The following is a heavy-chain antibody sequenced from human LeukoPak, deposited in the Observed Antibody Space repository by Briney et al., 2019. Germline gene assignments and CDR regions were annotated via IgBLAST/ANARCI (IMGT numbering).Heavy chain of an antibody. V-gene: IGHV3-23*01. Sequence: PGESLRLSCAASGFTFSHHAMNWVRQAPGKGLEWVSTISGGGGSTYYADSVKGRFTISRDNSKNTLYLQMNSLRADDTAIYYCARGSTLTTPSLFFDYWGQGTLVTVSS. J-gene: IGHJ4*02. CDR3: ARGSTLTTPSLFFDY. CDR2: ISGGGGST. D-gene: IGHD4-17*01. CDR1: GFTFSHHA.